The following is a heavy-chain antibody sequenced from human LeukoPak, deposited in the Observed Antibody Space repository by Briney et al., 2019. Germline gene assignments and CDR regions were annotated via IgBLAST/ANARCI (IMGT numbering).Heavy chain of an antibody. CDR1: GYTFTSYD. V-gene: IGHV1-8*03. CDR2: MNPNSGNT. J-gene: IGHJ6*03. CDR3: ARGPPEEVHYYMDV. Sequence: ASVKVSCKASGYTFTSYDINWLRQATGQGLEWMGWMNPNSGNTGYVQKFQGRVTITRNTPISTAHMELSSLRSEDTAVYYCARGPPEEVHYYMDVWGKGTTVTVSS.